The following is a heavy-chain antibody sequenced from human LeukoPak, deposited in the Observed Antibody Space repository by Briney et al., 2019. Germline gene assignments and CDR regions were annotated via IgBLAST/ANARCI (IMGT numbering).Heavy chain of an antibody. D-gene: IGHD6-6*01. CDR3: ATLPRPIAAPPTDYYYYYMDV. J-gene: IGHJ6*03. Sequence: SVKVSCKASGGTFSSYAISWVRQAPGQGLEWMGRIIPIFGTANYAQKFQGRVTITADESTSTAYMELSSLRSEDTAVYYCATLPRPIAAPPTDYYYYYMDVWGKGTTVTVSS. CDR2: IIPIFGTA. CDR1: GGTFSSYA. V-gene: IGHV1-69*13.